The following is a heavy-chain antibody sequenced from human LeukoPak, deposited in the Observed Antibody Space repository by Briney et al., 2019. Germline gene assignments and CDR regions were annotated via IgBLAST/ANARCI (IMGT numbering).Heavy chain of an antibody. V-gene: IGHV1-3*01. CDR2: INAGNGNT. CDR1: GYTFTSYA. Sequence: ASVKVSCKASGYTFTSYAMHWVRQAPGQGLEWMGWINAGNGNTKYSQKFQGRVTITRDTSASTAYMELSSLRSEDTAVYYCARAPLEGRLEWLLFDYWGQGTLVTVSS. J-gene: IGHJ4*02. D-gene: IGHD3-3*01. CDR3: ARAPLEGRLEWLLFDY.